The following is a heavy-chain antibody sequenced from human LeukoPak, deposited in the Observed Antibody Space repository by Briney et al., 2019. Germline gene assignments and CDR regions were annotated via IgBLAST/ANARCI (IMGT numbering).Heavy chain of an antibody. Sequence: GESLKISCKGSGYTFTSYWIAWVRQMPGKGLEWMGIIYPGDSDTRYSPSFQGQVTISADNSISTAYLQWSSLKASDTAMYYCARPADGSYYNYFDYWGQGTLVTVSS. CDR3: ARPADGSYYNYFDY. D-gene: IGHD1-26*01. CDR1: GYTFTSYW. V-gene: IGHV5-51*01. CDR2: IYPGDSDT. J-gene: IGHJ4*02.